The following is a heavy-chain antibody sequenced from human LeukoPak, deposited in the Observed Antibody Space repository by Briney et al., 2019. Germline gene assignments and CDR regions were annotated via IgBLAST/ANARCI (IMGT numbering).Heavy chain of an antibody. CDR3: ARDGDSSSWRSIDY. CDR2: MSPNRGNI. V-gene: IGHV1-8*01. Sequence: ASVKVSCKASGYTFTSYDINWVRQATGQGLEWMGWMSPNRGNIGHAQKFQGRVTMTRNTSISTAYMELSSLRSEDTAVYYCARDGDSSSWRSIDYWGQGTLVTVSS. J-gene: IGHJ4*02. CDR1: GYTFTSYD. D-gene: IGHD6-13*01.